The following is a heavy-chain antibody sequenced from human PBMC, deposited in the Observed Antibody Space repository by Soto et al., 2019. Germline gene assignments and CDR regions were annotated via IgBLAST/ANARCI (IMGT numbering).Heavy chain of an antibody. CDR1: GFTFSSYA. D-gene: IGHD4-4*01. V-gene: IGHV3-23*01. J-gene: IGHJ6*01. CDR2: ISGSGGST. Sequence: GGSLILSCAASGFTFSSYAMSWVRQAPGKGLEWVSAISGSGGSTYYADSVRGRFTISRDNSKNTLYLQMNSLRAEDTAVYYCAKDHPTHTAPNDESNPGYYYYGMDVWGQGITVTLSS. CDR3: AKDHPTHTAPNDESNPGYYYYGMDV.